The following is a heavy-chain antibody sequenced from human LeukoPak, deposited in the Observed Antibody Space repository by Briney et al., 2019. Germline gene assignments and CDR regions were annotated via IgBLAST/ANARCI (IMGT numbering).Heavy chain of an antibody. CDR1: GGSISSGDYY. Sequence: SETLSLTCTVSGGSISSGDYYWSWVRQPPGKGLEWIGSIYYSGSTYYNPSLKSRVTISVDTSKNQFSLKLSSVTAADTAVYYCARTTECGNDCYYYLDRWGQGTLVTVSS. CDR3: ARTTECGNDCYYYLDR. V-gene: IGHV4-30-4*01. D-gene: IGHD2-21*02. CDR2: IYYSGST. J-gene: IGHJ5*02.